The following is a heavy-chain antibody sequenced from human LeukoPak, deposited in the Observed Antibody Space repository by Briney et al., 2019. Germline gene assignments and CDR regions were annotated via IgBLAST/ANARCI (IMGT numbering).Heavy chain of an antibody. CDR3: GRSGGYSSGWTIFYY. CDR2: INSDGSST. J-gene: IGHJ4*02. Sequence: GGSLRLSCAASGFTFSSYWMHWVRQVPGKGLVWVSRINSDGSSTSYADSVKGRFTISRDNAKNTLYLQMNSLRAEDTAVYYCGRSGGYSSGWTIFYYWGQGTLVTVSS. CDR1: GFTFSSYW. V-gene: IGHV3-74*01. D-gene: IGHD6-19*01.